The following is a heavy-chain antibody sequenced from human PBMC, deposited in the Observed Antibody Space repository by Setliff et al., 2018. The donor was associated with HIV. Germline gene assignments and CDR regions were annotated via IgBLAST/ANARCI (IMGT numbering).Heavy chain of an antibody. CDR3: ARGSFIGDYYYFDY. CDR1: GGSISSSSYY. D-gene: IGHD3-10*01. Sequence: SETLSLTCTVSGGSISSSSYYWGWIRQPPGKGLEWIGSIYYSGSTNYNPSLKSRATISVDTSKNQFSLKLSSVTAADTAVYYCARGSFIGDYYYFDYWGQGTLVTVSS. V-gene: IGHV4-39*07. CDR2: IYYSGST. J-gene: IGHJ4*02.